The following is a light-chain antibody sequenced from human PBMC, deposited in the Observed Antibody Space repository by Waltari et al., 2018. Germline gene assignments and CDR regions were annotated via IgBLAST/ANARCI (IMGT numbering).Light chain of an antibody. V-gene: IGLV2-23*01. CDR2: DGA. CDR3: CSYAGTNSLV. Sequence: QSALTQPASVSGSPGQSIIISCTGTNSDVGGYNYVSWYQQRPGEVPKLLIYDGAKRPSVVSDRFSGAKSGNTASLTISGLLPEDEADYYCCSYAGTNSLVFGGGTRLTVL. J-gene: IGLJ2*01. CDR1: NSDVGGYNY.